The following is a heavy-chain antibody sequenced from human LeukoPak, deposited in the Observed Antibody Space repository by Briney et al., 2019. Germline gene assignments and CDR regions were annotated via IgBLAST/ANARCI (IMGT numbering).Heavy chain of an antibody. V-gene: IGHV3-23*01. CDR3: AKDLFRGVIRE. CDR2: ISGSGGST. CDR1: GFTFSSYA. J-gene: IGHJ4*02. D-gene: IGHD3-10*01. Sequence: GGSLRLSCAASGFTFSSYAMSWVRQAPGKGLEWVSAISGSGGSTYYADSVKGRFTISRDNSKNTLYLQMNSLRAEDTAVYYRAKDLFRGVIREWGQGTLVTVSS.